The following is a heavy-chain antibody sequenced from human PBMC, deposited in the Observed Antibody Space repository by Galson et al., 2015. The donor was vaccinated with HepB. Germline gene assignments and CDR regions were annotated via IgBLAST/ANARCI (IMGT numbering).Heavy chain of an antibody. CDR1: GFTFSNAW. V-gene: IGHV3-15*07. CDR3: MRGPYDNSGEDY. D-gene: IGHD3-22*01. J-gene: IGHJ4*02. CDR2: IKSKTDGGTT. Sequence: SLRLSCAASGFTFSNAWMNWVRQAPGKGLEWVGRIKSKTDGGTTDYAAPVKGRFTISRDDSKNTLYLQMNNLRVEDTAVYYCMRGPYDNSGEDYWGQGTLVTVSS.